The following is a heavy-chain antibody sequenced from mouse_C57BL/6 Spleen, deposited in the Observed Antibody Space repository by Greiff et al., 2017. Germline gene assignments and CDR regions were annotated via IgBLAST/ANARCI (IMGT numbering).Heavy chain of an antibody. J-gene: IGHJ2*01. Sequence: QVQLQQSGPELVKPGASVKISCKASGYAFSSSWMNWVKQRPGKGLEWIGRIYPGDGDTNYNGKFKGKATLTADKSSSTAYMQLSSLTSEDSAVYFCAGDISADSKVDYWGQGTTLTVSS. CDR1: GYAFSSSW. D-gene: IGHD2-5*01. CDR2: IYPGDGDT. CDR3: AGDISADSKVDY. V-gene: IGHV1-82*01.